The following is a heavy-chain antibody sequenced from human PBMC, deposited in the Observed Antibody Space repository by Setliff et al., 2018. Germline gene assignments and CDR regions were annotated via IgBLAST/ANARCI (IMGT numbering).Heavy chain of an antibody. V-gene: IGHV1-69*05. Sequence: SVKVSCKASGGAFSNYGITWVRQAPGQGLEWMGGIIPIFGTTSYAQKFQGRVTISTDESTMTAYMELNSLRPEDTAMYYCAREEVIVMTVNNYYYYMDVWGKGTTVTVSS. CDR2: IIPIFGTT. CDR3: AREEVIVMTVNNYYYYMDV. J-gene: IGHJ6*03. D-gene: IGHD2-21*02. CDR1: GGAFSNYG.